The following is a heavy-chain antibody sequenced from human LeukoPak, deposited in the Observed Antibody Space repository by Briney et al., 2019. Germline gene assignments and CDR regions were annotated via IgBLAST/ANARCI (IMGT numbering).Heavy chain of an antibody. CDR1: GYTFTSYG. V-gene: IGHV1-18*01. D-gene: IGHD3-9*01. CDR2: ISAYNGNT. Sequence: ASVKVSCKASGYTFTSYGISWVRQAPRQGLEWMGWISAYNGNTNYAQKLQGRVTMTTDTSTSTAYMELRSLRSDDTAVYYCVRGRYEILTGYYGDDYWGQGTLVTVSS. J-gene: IGHJ4*02. CDR3: VRGRYEILTGYYGDDY.